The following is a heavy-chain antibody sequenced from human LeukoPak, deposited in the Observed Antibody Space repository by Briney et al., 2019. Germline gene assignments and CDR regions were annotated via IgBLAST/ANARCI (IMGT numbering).Heavy chain of an antibody. CDR2: VDAGNGDT. J-gene: IGHJ4*02. D-gene: IGHD2-2*01. CDR3: ARGSTSDWPLDH. V-gene: IGHV1-3*01. Sequence: GASVKVSFTASVYTFTDYAMHWVRQGPGQRLVWRAWVDAGNGDTRYSQKFQGRVTITRDTSASTTYIELRSLRSEDTAMYCCARGSTSDWPLDHWGQESLVTISS. CDR1: VYTFTDYA.